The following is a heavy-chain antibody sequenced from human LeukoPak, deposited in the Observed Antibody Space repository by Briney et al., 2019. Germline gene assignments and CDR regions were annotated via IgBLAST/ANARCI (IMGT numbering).Heavy chain of an antibody. CDR2: INTDGTVT. J-gene: IGHJ4*02. Sequence: GGSLRLSCAASGFTFSRYWMLWVRQAPGKGLESVSRINTDGTVTTYADSVKGRFTVSRDNADNTMFLQMNSVRDEDTAVYYCTTKQWLAPPPDSWGQGTPVTVSS. D-gene: IGHD6-19*01. CDR1: GFTFSRYW. CDR3: TTKQWLAPPPDS. V-gene: IGHV3-74*01.